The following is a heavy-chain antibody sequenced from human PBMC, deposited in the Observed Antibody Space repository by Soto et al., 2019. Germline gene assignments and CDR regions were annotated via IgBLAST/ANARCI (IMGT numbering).Heavy chain of an antibody. CDR2: IDGSGYT. CDR3: ARKQAGFFYGIDY. V-gene: IGHV4-31*03. CDR1: GGSISTGGYY. Sequence: SETLSLTCTVSGGSISTGGYYWSWTRQYPGKGLEWLGYIDGSGYTFYNPSLQGRLTLSMDTSKNQFSLKLSSATAADTAVYFCARKQAGFFYGIDYWGQGTLVTVSS. J-gene: IGHJ4*02. D-gene: IGHD3-3*01.